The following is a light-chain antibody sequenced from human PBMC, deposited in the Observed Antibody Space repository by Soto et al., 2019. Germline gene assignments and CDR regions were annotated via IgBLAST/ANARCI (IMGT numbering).Light chain of an antibody. CDR1: SSNIGAGYD. J-gene: IGLJ2*01. Sequence: QPVLTQPPAVSGAPGQRVTISCTGSSSNIGAGYDVHWYQQLPGTAPKLLIYGNGNRPSGVPDRFSGSKSGTSASLAITGLHAEDEADYYCQSYDSSLSAVVFGGGTKLTVL. CDR2: GNG. V-gene: IGLV1-40*01. CDR3: QSYDSSLSAVV.